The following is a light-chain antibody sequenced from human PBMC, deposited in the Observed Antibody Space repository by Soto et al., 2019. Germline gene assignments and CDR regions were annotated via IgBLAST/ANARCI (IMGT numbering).Light chain of an antibody. CDR3: QQSYSSPWT. CDR1: QSINSY. V-gene: IGKV1-39*01. J-gene: IGKJ1*01. CDR2: AAS. Sequence: DIQMTQSPSSLSASVGDRVTITCRASQSINSYLNWYQQKPGKAPKFLIYAASSLQSGVPSRFSGSESRTDFTLTISSLQSEDCATYYCQQSYSSPWTFGQGTKVEI.